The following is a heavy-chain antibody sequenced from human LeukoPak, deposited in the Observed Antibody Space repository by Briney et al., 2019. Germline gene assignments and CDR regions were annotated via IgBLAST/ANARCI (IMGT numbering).Heavy chain of an antibody. Sequence: SETLSLTCAVYGGSFSGYCWSWIRQPPGKGLEWIGEINHSGSTNYNPSLKSRVTISVDTSKNQFSLKLSSVTAADTAVYYCARGGMVRGVISFDYWGQGTLVTVSS. CDR2: INHSGST. CDR1: GGSFSGYC. V-gene: IGHV4-34*01. D-gene: IGHD3-10*01. J-gene: IGHJ4*02. CDR3: ARGGMVRGVISFDY.